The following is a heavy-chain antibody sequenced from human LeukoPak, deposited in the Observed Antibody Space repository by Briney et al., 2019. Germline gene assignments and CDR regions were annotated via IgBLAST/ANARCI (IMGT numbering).Heavy chain of an antibody. J-gene: IGHJ4*02. V-gene: IGHV3-23*01. CDR3: AKEGIARNYDILTGYYYFDY. CDR1: GFTFSSYA. CDR2: ISGSGGST. Sequence: GGSLRLSCAASGFTFSSYAMSWVRQAPGNGLEWVSAISGSGGSTYYADSVKGRFTISRDNSKNTPYLQMNSLRAEDTAVYYRAKEGIARNYDILTGYYYFDYWGQGTLVTVSS. D-gene: IGHD3-9*01.